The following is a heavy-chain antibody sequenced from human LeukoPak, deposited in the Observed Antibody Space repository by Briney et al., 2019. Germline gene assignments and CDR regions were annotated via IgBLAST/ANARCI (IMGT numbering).Heavy chain of an antibody. CDR2: INLNSGGT. V-gene: IGHV1-2*06. CDR1: GYTFTGYY. D-gene: IGHD2-2*01. CDR3: ARSSTSERPDFDY. Sequence: GASVKVSCKASGYTFTGYYMHWVRQAPGQGLEWMGRINLNSGGTNYAQKFQGRVTMTRDTSISTAYMELSRLRSDDTAVYYCARSSTSERPDFDYWGQGTLVTVSS. J-gene: IGHJ4*02.